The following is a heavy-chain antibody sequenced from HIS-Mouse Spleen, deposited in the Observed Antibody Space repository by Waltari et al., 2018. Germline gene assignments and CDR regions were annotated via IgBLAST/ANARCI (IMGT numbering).Heavy chain of an antibody. V-gene: IGHV4-39*07. CDR1: GGSISSSSYY. D-gene: IGHD6-13*01. Sequence: QLQLQESGPGLVKPSETLSLTCTVSGGSISSSSYYWGWIRQPPGKGLEWIGGIYYSGSTYYNPSLKGRVTISVATSKNQFSLKLSSVTAADTAVYYCAREIPYSSSWYDWYFDLWGRGTLVTVSS. CDR2: IYYSGST. CDR3: AREIPYSSSWYDWYFDL. J-gene: IGHJ2*01.